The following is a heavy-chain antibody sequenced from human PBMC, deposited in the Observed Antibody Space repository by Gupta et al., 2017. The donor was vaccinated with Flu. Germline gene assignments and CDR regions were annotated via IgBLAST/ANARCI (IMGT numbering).Heavy chain of an antibody. CDR3: ARHTYSSSWTPRWFDP. V-gene: IGHV4-39*01. Sequence: QLQLQESGPGLVKPSETPSLTCTVSGGSIRSSSYYWGLIRQPPGKGLEWIGSIYYSGSTYYNPSLKSRVTISVDTSKNQFSLKLSSVTAADTAVYYCARHTYSSSWTPRWFDPWGQGTLVTVSS. J-gene: IGHJ5*02. CDR1: GGSIRSSSYY. D-gene: IGHD6-13*01. CDR2: IYYSGST.